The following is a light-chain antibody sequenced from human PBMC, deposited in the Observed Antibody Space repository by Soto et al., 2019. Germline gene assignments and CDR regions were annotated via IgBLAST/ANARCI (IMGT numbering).Light chain of an antibody. CDR1: QSVSSW. V-gene: IGKV1-5*01. CDR2: DAS. J-gene: IGKJ1*01. Sequence: DIQMTQSPSTLSASAGDRVTITCRASQSVSSWLAWYQQKPGKAPRLLIYDASSLESGVPSRFSGSRSGTEFTLTISSLQPDDFATYYCQHYNSYSDAFGQGTKVDIK. CDR3: QHYNSYSDA.